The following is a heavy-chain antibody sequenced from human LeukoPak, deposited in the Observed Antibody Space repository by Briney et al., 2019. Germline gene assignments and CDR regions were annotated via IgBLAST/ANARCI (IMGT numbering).Heavy chain of an antibody. V-gene: IGHV3-21*04. Sequence: GGSLRLSCAASGFTFSSYSMNWVRQAPGKGLEWVSSISSSSSYIYYADSVKGRFTISRDNAKNSLYLQMNSLRAEDTALYYCARSGITFGAFDIWAQGTMVTVSS. CDR3: ARSGITFGAFDI. CDR1: GFTFSSYS. CDR2: ISSSSSYI. D-gene: IGHD3-16*01. J-gene: IGHJ3*02.